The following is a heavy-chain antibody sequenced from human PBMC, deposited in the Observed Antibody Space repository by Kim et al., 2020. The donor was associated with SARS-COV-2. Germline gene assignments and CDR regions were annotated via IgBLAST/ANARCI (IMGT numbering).Heavy chain of an antibody. CDR2: ISYDGSNK. CDR3: AKDFDSSGWYLGDY. J-gene: IGHJ4*02. Sequence: GGSLRLSCAASGFTFSSYGMHWVRQAPGKGLEWVAVISYDGSNKYYADSVKGRFTISRDNSKNTLYLQMNSLRAEDTAVYYCAKDFDSSGWYLGDYWGQGTLVTVSS. V-gene: IGHV3-30*18. D-gene: IGHD6-19*01. CDR1: GFTFSSYG.